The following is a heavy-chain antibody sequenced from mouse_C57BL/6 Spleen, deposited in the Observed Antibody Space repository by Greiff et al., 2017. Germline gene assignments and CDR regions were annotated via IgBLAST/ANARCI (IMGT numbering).Heavy chain of an antibody. CDR2: IDPSDSYT. Sequence: VKLQQPGAELVRPGTSVKLSCKASGYTFTSYWMHWVKQRPGQGLEWIGVIDPSDSYTNYNQKFKGKATVTVDTSSSTAYMQLSSLTSEDSAVYYCARSRDGSSYDYYAMDYWGQGTSVTVSS. CDR3: ARSRDGSSYDYYAMDY. J-gene: IGHJ4*01. V-gene: IGHV1-59*01. CDR1: GYTFTSYW. D-gene: IGHD1-1*01.